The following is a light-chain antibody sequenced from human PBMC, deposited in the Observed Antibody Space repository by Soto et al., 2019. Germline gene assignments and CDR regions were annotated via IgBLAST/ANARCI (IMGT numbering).Light chain of an antibody. CDR3: QQYGISPT. CDR1: HSVSSNY. J-gene: IGKJ1*01. Sequence: EIVLTQSPGTLSLSPGERATLSCRSSHSVSSNYLAWYQQKPGQAPRLLIYDVSSRATGIPDRFSCSGSGTDFTLTISRLEPVDFAVYYCQQYGISPTFGQGTKGEIK. CDR2: DVS. V-gene: IGKV3-20*01.